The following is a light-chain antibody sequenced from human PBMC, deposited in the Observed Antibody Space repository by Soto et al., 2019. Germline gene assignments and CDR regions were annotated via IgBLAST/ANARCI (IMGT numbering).Light chain of an antibody. CDR1: SSDVRSYDY. CDR3: SSYTSSSTWV. V-gene: IGLV2-14*03. CDR2: DVT. Sequence: QSVLTQPASVSGSPGQPVTLSCTGTSSDVRSYDYVPWYQQHPGNAPKLMIYDVTNRPSGVSTRFSGSKSGNTAFLTISGLQAEDEADYYCSSYTSSSTWVFGGGTMLTVL. J-gene: IGLJ3*02.